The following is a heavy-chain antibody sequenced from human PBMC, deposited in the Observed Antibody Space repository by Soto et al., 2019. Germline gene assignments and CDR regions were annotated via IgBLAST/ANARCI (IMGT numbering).Heavy chain of an antibody. CDR1: GGSISSSSYY. CDR2: IYYSGST. J-gene: IGHJ4*02. D-gene: IGHD3-3*01. Sequence: SETLSLTCTVSGGSISSSSYYWGWIRQPPGKGLEWIGSIYYSGSTYYNPSLKSRVTISVDTSKNQFPLKLSSVTAADTAVYYCARRPITIFGVVSSFDYWGQGTLVTVSS. V-gene: IGHV4-39*01. CDR3: ARRPITIFGVVSSFDY.